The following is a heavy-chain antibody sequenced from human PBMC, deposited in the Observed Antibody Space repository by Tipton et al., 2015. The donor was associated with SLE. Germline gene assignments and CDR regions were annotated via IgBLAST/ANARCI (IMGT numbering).Heavy chain of an antibody. J-gene: IGHJ4*02. CDR3: ARGVGGWLYYSDY. Sequence: SLRLSCAASGFTFSHYAMNWVRQAPGKGLEWVSSISSSGNYVYYSDSVEGRFTISRDNDKNSLYLQMSSLRVEGTALYFCARGVGGWLYYSDYWGQGTLVTVSS. CDR1: GFTFSHYA. V-gene: IGHV3-21*04. D-gene: IGHD6-19*01. CDR2: ISSSGNYV.